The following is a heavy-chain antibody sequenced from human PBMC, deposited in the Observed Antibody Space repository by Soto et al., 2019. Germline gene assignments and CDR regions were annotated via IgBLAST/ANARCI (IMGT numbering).Heavy chain of an antibody. J-gene: IGHJ4*02. Sequence: GGSLRLSCAASGFTFSSYAMHWVRQAPGKGLEWVAVISYDGSNKYYADSVKGRFTISRDNSKNTLYLQMNSLRAEDTAVYYCARSDSRSPGPFDYWGQGTLVTVSS. D-gene: IGHD6-6*01. CDR3: ARSDSRSPGPFDY. CDR1: GFTFSSYA. CDR2: ISYDGSNK. V-gene: IGHV3-30-3*01.